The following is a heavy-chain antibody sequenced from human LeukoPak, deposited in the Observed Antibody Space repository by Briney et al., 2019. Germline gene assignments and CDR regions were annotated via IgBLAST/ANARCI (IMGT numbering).Heavy chain of an antibody. V-gene: IGHV4-34*01. CDR3: ARFSSWYRNWFDP. CDR2: INHSGST. J-gene: IGHJ5*02. CDR1: GGSFSGYY. D-gene: IGHD6-13*01. Sequence: LETLSLTCAVYGGSFSGYYWSWIRQPPGKGLEWIGEINHSGSTNYNPSLKSRVTISVDTSKNQFSLKLSSVTAADTAVYYCARFSSWYRNWFDPWGQGTLVTVSS.